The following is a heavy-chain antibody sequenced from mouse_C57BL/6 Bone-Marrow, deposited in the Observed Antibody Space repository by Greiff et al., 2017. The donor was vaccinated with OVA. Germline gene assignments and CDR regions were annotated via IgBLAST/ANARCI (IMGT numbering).Heavy chain of an antibody. Sequence: VKLMESGGGLVKPGGSLKLSCAASGFTFSDYGMHWVRQAPEKGLEWVAYISSGSSTIYYADTVKGRFTISRDNAKNTLFLQMTSLRSEDTAMYYCARFPLFAYWGQGTLVTVSA. CDR1: GFTFSDYG. CDR2: ISSGSSTI. J-gene: IGHJ3*01. CDR3: ARFPLFAY. V-gene: IGHV5-17*01.